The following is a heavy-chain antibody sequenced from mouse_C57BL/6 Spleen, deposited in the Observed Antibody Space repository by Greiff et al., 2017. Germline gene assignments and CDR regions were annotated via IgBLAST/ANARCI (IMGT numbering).Heavy chain of an antibody. CDR1: GYTFTSYW. CDR3: ARSDGCLSDAMDY. CDR2: IDPSDSYT. V-gene: IGHV1-69*01. Sequence: QVQLQQPGAELVMPGASVKLSCKASGYTFTSYWMHWVKQRPGQGLEWIGVIDPSDSYTNYNQKFKGKSTLTVDKSSSKAYMQLSSLTSEDSAVYYCARSDGCLSDAMDYWGQGTSVTVSS. D-gene: IGHD2-3*01. J-gene: IGHJ4*01.